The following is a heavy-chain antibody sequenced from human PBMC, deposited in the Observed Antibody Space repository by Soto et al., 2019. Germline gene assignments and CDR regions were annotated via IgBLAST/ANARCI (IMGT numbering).Heavy chain of an antibody. V-gene: IGHV3-23*01. CDR3: AKRAYGDHHFDY. Sequence: EVQLLESGGGLVQPGGSLRLSCAASGFTFSSYAMSWVRQAPGKGLVWVSAISGSGGSTYYADSVKGRFTISRDNSKNTLYLQMNSPRAEDTAVYYCAKRAYGDHHFDYWGQGTLVTVSS. D-gene: IGHD4-17*01. CDR1: GFTFSSYA. CDR2: ISGSGGST. J-gene: IGHJ4*02.